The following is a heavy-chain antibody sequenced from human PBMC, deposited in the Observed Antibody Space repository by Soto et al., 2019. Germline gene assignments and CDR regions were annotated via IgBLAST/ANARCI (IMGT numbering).Heavy chain of an antibody. CDR2: IYTSGST. V-gene: IGHV4-4*07. D-gene: IGHD6-6*01. Sequence: ASETLSLTCTVSGGSISSYYWSWIRQPAGKGLEWIGRIYTSGSTNYNPSLKSRVTMSVDTSKNQFSLKLSSVTAADTAVYYCAREAYEGSSSSTFDYWGQGSLVTVYS. CDR1: GGSISSYY. CDR3: AREAYEGSSSSTFDY. J-gene: IGHJ4*02.